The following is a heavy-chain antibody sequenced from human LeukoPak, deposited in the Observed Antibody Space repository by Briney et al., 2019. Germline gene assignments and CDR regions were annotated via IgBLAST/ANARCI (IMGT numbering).Heavy chain of an antibody. J-gene: IGHJ6*03. D-gene: IGHD6-13*01. CDR3: ASLSSSWYYVDYYYYYMDV. CDR1: GGSFGGYY. Sequence: PSETLSLTCAVYGGSFGGYYWSWIRQPPGKGLEWIGEINHSGSTNYNPSLKSRVTISVDTSKNQFSLKLSSVTAADTAVYYCASLSSSWYYVDYYYYYMDVWGKGTTVTVSS. CDR2: INHSGST. V-gene: IGHV4-34*01.